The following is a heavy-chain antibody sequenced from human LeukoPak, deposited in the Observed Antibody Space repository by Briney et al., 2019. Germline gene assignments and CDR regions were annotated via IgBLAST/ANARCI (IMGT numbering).Heavy chain of an antibody. Sequence: SVKVSCKASGGTFSSYAISWVRQAPGQGLEWMGGVIPIFGTANYAQKFQGRVTITADESTSTAYMELSSLRSEDTAVYYCARGPPVSYSSGWYYFDYWGQGTLVTVSS. CDR1: GGTFSSYA. D-gene: IGHD6-19*01. CDR2: VIPIFGTA. J-gene: IGHJ4*02. CDR3: ARGPPVSYSSGWYYFDY. V-gene: IGHV1-69*01.